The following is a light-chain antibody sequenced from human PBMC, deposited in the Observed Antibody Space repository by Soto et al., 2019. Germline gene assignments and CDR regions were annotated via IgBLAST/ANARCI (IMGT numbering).Light chain of an antibody. CDR3: QQYDGSPIT. Sequence: EIVMTQSPATLTVSPGERATLSCRASQSVGRSYLAWYQQKPGQAPRLLISSVSKRATGIPDRFSGGGSGTDFTLTISRVEPEDFALYICQQYDGSPITFGQGTRLEI. CDR2: SVS. V-gene: IGKV3-20*01. CDR1: QSVGRSY. J-gene: IGKJ5*01.